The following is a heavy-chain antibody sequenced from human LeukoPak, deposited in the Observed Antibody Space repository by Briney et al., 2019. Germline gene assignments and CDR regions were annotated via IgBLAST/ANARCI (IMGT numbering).Heavy chain of an antibody. J-gene: IGHJ4*02. CDR2: IYPSGST. Sequence: SGTLSLTCAVSGGSISSTNWWSWVRQPPGKGLEWIGEIYPSGSTNYNPSLKSRVTISVDTSKNQFSLKLSSVTAADTAVYYCASLTLYCSSTSCLDYWGQGTLVTVSS. D-gene: IGHD2-2*01. CDR1: GGSISSTNW. V-gene: IGHV4-4*02. CDR3: ASLTLYCSSTSCLDY.